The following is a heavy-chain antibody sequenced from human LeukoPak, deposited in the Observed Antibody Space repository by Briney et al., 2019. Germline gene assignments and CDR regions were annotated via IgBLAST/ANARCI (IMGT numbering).Heavy chain of an antibody. CDR1: GFTFSSYA. D-gene: IGHD6-19*01. V-gene: IGHV3-30*17. CDR3: ARGGLGPFDY. CDR2: ISYDGSNK. Sequence: PGGSLRLSCAASGFTFSSYAMHWVRQYPGKGLEWVAVISYDGSNKYYADSVKGRFTISRDNSKNTLYLQMNSLRAEDTAVYYCARGGLGPFDYWGQGTLVTVSS. J-gene: IGHJ4*02.